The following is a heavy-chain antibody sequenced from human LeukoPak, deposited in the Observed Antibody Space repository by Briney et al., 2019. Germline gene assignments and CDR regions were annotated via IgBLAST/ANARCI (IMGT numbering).Heavy chain of an antibody. V-gene: IGHV1-2*02. Sequence: ASVKISCKASGYTFTGYYMHWVRQAPGQGLEWMGWINPNSGGTNYAQKFQGRVTMTRDKSIRTAYMELSRLTSDDTAVYYCARNIWFGESADAFDIWGQGTMVTVSS. D-gene: IGHD3-10*01. CDR3: ARNIWFGESADAFDI. CDR1: GYTFTGYY. CDR2: INPNSGGT. J-gene: IGHJ3*02.